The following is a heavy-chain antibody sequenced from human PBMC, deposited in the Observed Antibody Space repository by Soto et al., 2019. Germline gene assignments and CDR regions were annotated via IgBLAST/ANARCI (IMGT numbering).Heavy chain of an antibody. CDR3: ARHPERIAQIGWFDP. Sequence: GGSLRLSCSASGFTFSSYGMHWVRQAPGKGLEWVAVIWYDGRNKFYADSVQGRFTISRDNSKNTLYLQMNSLRAEDTAVYYCARHPERIAQIGWFDPWGQGTLVTVSS. V-gene: IGHV3-33*01. J-gene: IGHJ5*02. CDR1: GFTFSSYG. CDR2: IWYDGRNK. D-gene: IGHD6-13*01.